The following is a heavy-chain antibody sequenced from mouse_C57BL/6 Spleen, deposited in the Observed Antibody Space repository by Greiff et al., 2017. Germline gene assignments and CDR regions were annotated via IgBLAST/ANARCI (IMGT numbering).Heavy chain of an antibody. D-gene: IGHD3-1*01. J-gene: IGHJ3*01. Sequence: QVQLQQPGAELVKPGASVKMSCKASGYTFTSYWITWVKQRPGQGLEWIGDIYPGSGSTNYNEKFKSKATLTVDTSSSTAYMQRSSLTSGDAAVYYCARKGGQLGFAYWGQGTLVTVSA. CDR1: GYTFTSYW. CDR2: IYPGSGST. V-gene: IGHV1-55*01. CDR3: ARKGGQLGFAY.